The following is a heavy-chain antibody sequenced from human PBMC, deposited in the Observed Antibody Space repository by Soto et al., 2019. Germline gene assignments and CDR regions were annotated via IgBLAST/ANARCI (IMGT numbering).Heavy chain of an antibody. V-gene: IGHV4-59*08. CDR1: GGSISSYY. D-gene: IGHD2-15*01. J-gene: IGHJ5*02. Sequence: PSETLSLTCTVSGGSISSYYWSWIRQPPGKGLEWIGYIYYSGSTNYNPSLKSRVTISVDTSKNQFSLKLSSVTAADTAVYYCARHGEGYCSGGSCYSYWFDPWGQGTLVTVSS. CDR3: ARHGEGYCSGGSCYSYWFDP. CDR2: IYYSGST.